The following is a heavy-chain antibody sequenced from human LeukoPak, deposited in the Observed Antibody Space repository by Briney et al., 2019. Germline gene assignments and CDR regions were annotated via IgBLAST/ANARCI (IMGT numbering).Heavy chain of an antibody. Sequence: GGSLRLSCAASGFTFSGYAMTWVRQAPGKGLEWVSTISGSGDRTYYADSVKGRFTISRDNSKNTLYLQMNSLRAEDTAVYYCAKDLRRFDYWGQGTLVTVSS. CDR3: AKDLRRFDY. D-gene: IGHD4-17*01. J-gene: IGHJ4*02. CDR1: GFTFSGYA. CDR2: ISGSGDRT. V-gene: IGHV3-23*01.